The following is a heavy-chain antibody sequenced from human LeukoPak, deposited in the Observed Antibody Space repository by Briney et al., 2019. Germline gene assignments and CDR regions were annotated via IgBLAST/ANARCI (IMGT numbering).Heavy chain of an antibody. CDR2: IYYSGST. V-gene: IGHV4-59*01. Sequence: SETLSPTCTGSGGSISSYYWSWIRQPPGKGLEWIGYIYYSGSTNYNPSLKSRVTISVDTSKNQFSLKLSSVTAADTAVYYCARGTSHITGQVYYMDVWGKGTTVTISS. CDR3: ARGTSHITGQVYYMDV. CDR1: GGSISSYY. D-gene: IGHD1-14*01. J-gene: IGHJ6*03.